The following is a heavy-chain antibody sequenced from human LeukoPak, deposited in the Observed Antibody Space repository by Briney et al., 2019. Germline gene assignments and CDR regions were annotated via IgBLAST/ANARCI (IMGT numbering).Heavy chain of an antibody. D-gene: IGHD6-13*01. CDR2: FLYSGST. J-gene: IGHJ4*02. Sequence: SETLSLTCTVSGGSISSHYWSWIRQPPRKGLGWIGYFLYSGSTTYNPSIKRRVAISVGTSKNQFSLKLSSVTAADTAVYYCARDSLAAAGLFDSWGQGTQVTVSS. CDR3: ARDSLAAAGLFDS. CDR1: GGSISSHY. V-gene: IGHV4-59*11.